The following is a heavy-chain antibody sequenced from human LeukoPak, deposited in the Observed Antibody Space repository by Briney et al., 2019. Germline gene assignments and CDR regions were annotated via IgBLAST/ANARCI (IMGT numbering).Heavy chain of an antibody. V-gene: IGHV4-61*01. CDR3: VRETATYYYDSRGYYRQIEVFDI. J-gene: IGHJ3*02. D-gene: IGHD3-22*01. Sequence: SETLSLTCSVSGASVRSDSHYWSWIRQPPGKGLEWIGNVYYSGRTAYSPSLKSRDTISVDISKNQFSLQLNSVTAADTAVYYCVRETATYYYDSRGYYRQIEVFDIWGQGTPVIVSS. CDR1: GASVRSDSHY. CDR2: VYYSGRT.